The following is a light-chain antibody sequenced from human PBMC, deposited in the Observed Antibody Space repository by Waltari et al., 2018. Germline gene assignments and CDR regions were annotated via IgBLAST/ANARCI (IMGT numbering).Light chain of an antibody. J-gene: IGKJ3*01. Sequence: EIVMTQSPVTVSVSPGERATLFCRASQSVSSNLAWYQQKPGQAPRLLIYGASTRATGIPARFSGSGSGIEVTLTISSLQSEDFAVYYCQQYNKRPFTFGPGTKVDIK. CDR3: QQYNKRPFT. CDR2: GAS. V-gene: IGKV3-15*01. CDR1: QSVSSN.